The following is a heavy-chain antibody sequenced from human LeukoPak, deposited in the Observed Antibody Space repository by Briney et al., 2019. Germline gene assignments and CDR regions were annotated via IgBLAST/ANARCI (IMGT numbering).Heavy chain of an antibody. CDR3: ASDKGYSNNYFDY. CDR2: IYYSGST. V-gene: IGHV4-39*02. D-gene: IGHD6-13*01. J-gene: IGHJ4*02. Sequence: SETLSLTCTVSGGSISTTGYYWAWIRQPPGKGLQWIASIYYSGSTYYNSSLKSRVTICVDTSKNQFSLKLSSMTAADTAVYYCASDKGYSNNYFDYWGQGTLVTVSS. CDR1: GGSISTTGYY.